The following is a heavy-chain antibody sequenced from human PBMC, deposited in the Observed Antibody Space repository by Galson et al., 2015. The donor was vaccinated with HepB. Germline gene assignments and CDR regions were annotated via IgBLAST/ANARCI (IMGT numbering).Heavy chain of an antibody. D-gene: IGHD6-19*01. CDR2: IRYDGSNK. V-gene: IGHV3-30*02. J-gene: IGHJ4*02. CDR1: GFTFSSYG. CDR3: AKDHRRWYSSVPFDY. Sequence: SLRLSCAASGFTFSSYGMHWVRQAPGKGLEWVAFIRYDGSNKYYADSVKGRFTISRDNSKNTLYLQMNSLRAEDTAVYYCAKDHRRWYSSVPFDYWGQGTLVTVPS.